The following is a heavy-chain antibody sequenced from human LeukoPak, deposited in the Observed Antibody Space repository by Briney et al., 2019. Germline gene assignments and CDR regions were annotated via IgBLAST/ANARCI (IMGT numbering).Heavy chain of an antibody. V-gene: IGHV3-74*01. Sequence: GGSLRLSCAASGFTFSSYWMHWVRQAPGKGLVWVSRINSGGRSTSYADSVKGRFTISRDNAKNTLYLQMNSLRAEDTAVYYCARDIGATNWFDPWGQGTLVTVSS. CDR2: INSGGRST. J-gene: IGHJ5*02. CDR1: GFTFSSYW. D-gene: IGHD1-26*01. CDR3: ARDIGATNWFDP.